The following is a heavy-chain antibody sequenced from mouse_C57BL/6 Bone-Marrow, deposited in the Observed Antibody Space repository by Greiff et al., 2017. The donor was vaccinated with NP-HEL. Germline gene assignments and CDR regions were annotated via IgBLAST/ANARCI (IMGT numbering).Heavy chain of an antibody. CDR1: GYTFTSYG. CDR3: ARGEGYYGSTLFAY. CDR2: IYPRSGNT. V-gene: IGHV1-81*01. J-gene: IGHJ3*01. D-gene: IGHD1-1*01. Sequence: QVQLQQSGAELARPGASVKLSCKASGYTFTSYGISWVKQRTGQGLEWIGEIYPRSGNTYYNEKFKGKATLTVDTSSSTAYMQLSSLTSEDSAVYYCARGEGYYGSTLFAYWGQGTLVTVSA.